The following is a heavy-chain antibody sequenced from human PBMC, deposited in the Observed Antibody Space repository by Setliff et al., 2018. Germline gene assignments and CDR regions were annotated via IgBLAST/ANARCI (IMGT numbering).Heavy chain of an antibody. CDR2: IIPIFGTA. CDR3: AREGVDSRSSTDYRYYMDV. J-gene: IGHJ6*03. V-gene: IGHV1-69*05. Sequence: SVKVSCKASGGAFSNYGITWVRQAPGQGLEWMGGIIPIFGTANYAQKFQGRVTITTDESTSTAYMELSSLRSEDTAVYYCAREGVDSRSSTDYRYYMDVWGKGTTVTVSS. D-gene: IGHD3-22*01. CDR1: GGAFSNYG.